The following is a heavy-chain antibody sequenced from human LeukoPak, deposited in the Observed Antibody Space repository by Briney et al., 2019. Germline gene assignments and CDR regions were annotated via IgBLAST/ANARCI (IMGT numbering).Heavy chain of an antibody. Sequence: SETLSLTCTVSGVSISSYYWSWIRQPPGKGLEWIGYIYYSGNTNYNPSLKSRVTISVDTSKNQFSLKVTSVTAADTAVYYCARHVEGLEFGWLLPYDAFDIWGQGTMVTVSS. V-gene: IGHV4-59*08. CDR2: IYYSGNT. J-gene: IGHJ3*02. D-gene: IGHD3-22*01. CDR3: ARHVEGLEFGWLLPYDAFDI. CDR1: GVSISSYY.